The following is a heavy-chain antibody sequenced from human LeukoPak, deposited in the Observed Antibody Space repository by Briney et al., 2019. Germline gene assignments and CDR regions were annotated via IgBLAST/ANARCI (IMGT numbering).Heavy chain of an antibody. J-gene: IGHJ4*02. CDR2: IRYDGSNK. CDR3: ARAQQWPSGFDY. V-gene: IGHV3-30*02. D-gene: IGHD6-19*01. Sequence: GGSLRLSCAASGFTFSSYGMHWVRQAPGKGLEWVAFIRYDGSNKYYADSVKGRFTISRDNSKNTLYLQMNSLRAEDTAVYYCARAQQWPSGFDYWGQGTLVTVSS. CDR1: GFTFSSYG.